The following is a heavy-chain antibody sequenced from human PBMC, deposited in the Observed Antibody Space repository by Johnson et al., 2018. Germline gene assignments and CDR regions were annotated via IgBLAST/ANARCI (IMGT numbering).Heavy chain of an antibody. CDR3: AKDPYSYGSGSYWSYYYDVDV. D-gene: IGHD3-10*01. CDR1: GFTFSSYG. V-gene: IGHV3-30*18. Sequence: QVQLVESGGGVVQPGRSLRLSCAASGFTFSSYGMHWVRQAPGKGLEWVAVISYDGSNKYYADSVKGRFTISRDNSKNPLYLQMNSLRAEDTAVYHCAKDPYSYGSGSYWSYYYDVDVWGKGTTVTVSS. J-gene: IGHJ6*03. CDR2: ISYDGSNK.